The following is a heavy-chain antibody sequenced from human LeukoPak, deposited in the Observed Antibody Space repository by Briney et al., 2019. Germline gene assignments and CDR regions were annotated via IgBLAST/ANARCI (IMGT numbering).Heavy chain of an antibody. CDR2: INHSGST. Sequence: SETLSLTCAVYGGSFSGYYWGWIRQPPGKGLEWIGEINHSGSTNYNPSLKSRVTISVDTSKSQFSLKLSSVTAADTAVYYCARGWIQLWLRPYYFDYWGQGTLVTVSS. CDR3: ARGWIQLWLRPYYFDY. V-gene: IGHV4-34*01. D-gene: IGHD5-18*01. CDR1: GGSFSGYY. J-gene: IGHJ4*02.